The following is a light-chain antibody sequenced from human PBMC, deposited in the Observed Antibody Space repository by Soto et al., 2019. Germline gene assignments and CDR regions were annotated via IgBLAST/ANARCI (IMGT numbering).Light chain of an antibody. CDR2: GNL. Sequence: QAVVTQPPSVSGAPGQGGSISCTGSGSNIGAGYDVHWYQQRPGTAPKLLIFGNLNRPSGVPDRFSGSKSGTSACLAITGLQAEDEGDYYCQSYGSTLSARYVFGTGTKLTVL. V-gene: IGLV1-40*01. CDR1: GSNIGAGYD. J-gene: IGLJ1*01. CDR3: QSYGSTLSARYV.